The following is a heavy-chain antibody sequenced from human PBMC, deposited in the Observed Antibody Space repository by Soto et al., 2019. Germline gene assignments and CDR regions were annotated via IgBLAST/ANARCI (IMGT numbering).Heavy chain of an antibody. D-gene: IGHD3-22*01. CDR3: ARRLYYDSSGFEGGGMDV. CDR1: VGSISSSSYY. Sequence: ETLSLTCTVSVGSISSSSYYWGWIRQPPGKGLEWIGSIYYSGSTYYNPSLKSRVTISVDTSKNQFSLKLSSVTAADTAVYYCARRLYYDSSGFEGGGMDVWGQGTTVTVSS. CDR2: IYYSGST. V-gene: IGHV4-39*01. J-gene: IGHJ6*02.